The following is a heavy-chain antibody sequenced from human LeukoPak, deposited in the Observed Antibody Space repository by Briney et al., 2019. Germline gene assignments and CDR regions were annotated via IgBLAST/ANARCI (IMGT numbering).Heavy chain of an antibody. CDR2: ISYDGSNK. CDR3: AVAVAGGSGMDV. J-gene: IGHJ6*02. Sequence: GGSLRLSCAASGFTFSSYAMHWVRQAPGKGLEWVAVISYDGSNKYYADSVKGRFTISRDNSKNTLYLQMNSLRAEDTAVYYCAVAVAGGSGMDVWGQGTTVTVSS. D-gene: IGHD6-19*01. CDR1: GFTFSSYA. V-gene: IGHV3-30-3*01.